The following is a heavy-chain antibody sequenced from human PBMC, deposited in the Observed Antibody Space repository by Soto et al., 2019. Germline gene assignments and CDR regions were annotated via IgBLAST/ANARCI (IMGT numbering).Heavy chain of an antibody. CDR2: IIPILGTA. J-gene: IGHJ4*02. V-gene: IGHV1-69*01. CDR1: GGTFSSYA. CDR3: ARGTTGEAYYFDY. D-gene: IGHD7-27*01. Sequence: QVQLVQSGAEVKKPGSSVKVSCKASGGTFSSYAISWVRQAPGQGLEWMGGIIPILGTANDAQKFQGRVRITADESTSTAYMELSSLRSEDAAVYYCARGTTGEAYYFDYWGQGTLVTVSS.